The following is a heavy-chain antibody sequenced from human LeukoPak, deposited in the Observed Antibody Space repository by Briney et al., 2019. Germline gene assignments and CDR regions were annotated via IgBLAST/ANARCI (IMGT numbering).Heavy chain of an antibody. J-gene: IGHJ6*03. D-gene: IGHD2-2*01. CDR3: ATDRRPAAAYDFYYYMDV. Sequence: SVKVSCKASGGTFSSYAISWVRQAPGQGLEWMGGIIPIFGTANYAHKFQGRVTNTTDESTSSAYMELSRLRSEDTAVYYCATDRRPAAAYDFYYYMDVWGKGATVTVS. CDR2: IIPIFGTA. CDR1: GGTFSSYA. V-gene: IGHV1-69*05.